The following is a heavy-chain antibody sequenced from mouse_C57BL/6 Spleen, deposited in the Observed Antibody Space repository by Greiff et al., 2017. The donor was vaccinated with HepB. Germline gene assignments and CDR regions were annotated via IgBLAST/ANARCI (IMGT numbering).Heavy chain of an antibody. Sequence: QVQLQQSGTELVKPGASVKLSCKASGYTFTSYWMHWVKQRPGQGLEWIGDIYPGSGSTNYNEKFKSKATLTVDTSSSTAYMQLSSLTSEDSAVYYCARQGSNSYAMDYWGQGTSVTVSS. CDR3: ARQGSNSYAMDY. D-gene: IGHD2-5*01. J-gene: IGHJ4*01. CDR1: GYTFTSYW. V-gene: IGHV1-55*01. CDR2: IYPGSGST.